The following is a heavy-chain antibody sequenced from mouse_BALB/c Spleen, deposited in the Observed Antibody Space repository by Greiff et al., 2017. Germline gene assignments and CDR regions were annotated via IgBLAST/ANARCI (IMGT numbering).Heavy chain of an antibody. CDR2: IHPSDSET. D-gene: IGHD1-1*01. CDR1: GYSFTSYW. Sequence: QVQLQQPGAELVRPGASVKLSKASGYSFTSYWMNWVKQRPGQGLEWIGMIHPSDSETRLNQKFKDKATLTVDKSSSTAYMQLSSPTSEDSAVYYCARSYYGSSDYWGQGTTLTVSS. J-gene: IGHJ2*01. V-gene: IGHV1-61*01. CDR3: ARSYYGSSDY.